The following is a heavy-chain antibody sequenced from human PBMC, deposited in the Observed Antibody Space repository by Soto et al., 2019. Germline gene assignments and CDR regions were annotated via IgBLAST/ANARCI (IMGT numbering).Heavy chain of an antibody. CDR2: IIPIFGTA. Sequence: QVQLVQSGAEVKKPGSSVKVSCKASGGTFSSYAISWVRQAPGQGLEWMGGIIPIFGTANYAQKFQGRVTISADESTSTAYMELSSLRSEDTSVYYCLPSHCSGGSCDFDYWGQGTLVTVSS. V-gene: IGHV1-69*01. CDR1: GGTFSSYA. J-gene: IGHJ4*02. CDR3: LPSHCSGGSCDFDY. D-gene: IGHD2-15*01.